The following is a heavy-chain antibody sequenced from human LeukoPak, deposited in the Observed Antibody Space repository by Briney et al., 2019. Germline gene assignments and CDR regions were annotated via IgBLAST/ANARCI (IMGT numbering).Heavy chain of an antibody. D-gene: IGHD6-13*01. CDR2: INTNTGNP. J-gene: IGHJ4*02. V-gene: IGHV7-4-1*02. Sequence: ASVKVSCKASGYTFTSYGISWVRQAPGQGLEWMGWINTNTGNPTYAQGFTGRFVFSLDTSVSTAYLQISSLKAEDTAVYYCAREKIAAAGTFDYWGQGTLVTVSS. CDR1: GYTFTSYG. CDR3: AREKIAAAGTFDY.